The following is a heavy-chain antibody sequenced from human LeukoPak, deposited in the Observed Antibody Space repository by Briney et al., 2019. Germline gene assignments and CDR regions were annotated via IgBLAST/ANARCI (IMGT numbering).Heavy chain of an antibody. J-gene: IGHJ4*02. D-gene: IGHD6-19*01. Sequence: PGGSLRLSCAASGFTFKTYGMHWVRQAPGKGLEWVAFIRYDGSNKYYADSVKGRFTISRDNSKNTLYLQMNSLRAEDTAVYYCAIFQLGIAVAGSHGVVDYWGQGTLVTVSS. CDR1: GFTFKTYG. V-gene: IGHV3-30*02. CDR2: IRYDGSNK. CDR3: AIFQLGIAVAGSHGVVDY.